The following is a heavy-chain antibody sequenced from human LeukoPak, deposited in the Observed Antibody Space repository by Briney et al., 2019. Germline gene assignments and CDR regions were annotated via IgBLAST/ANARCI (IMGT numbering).Heavy chain of an antibody. CDR2: IYYSGST. CDR3: ARLYDSFRAFDI. J-gene: IGHJ3*02. CDR1: GGSISSGSYY. D-gene: IGHD2-8*01. Sequence: PSETLSLTCSVSGGSISSGSYYWRWIRQHPGKGLEWIGYIYYSGSTYYNPSLKSRVTISVDTSKNQFYLKLNSVTAADTAVYYCARLYDSFRAFDIWGQGTIITVSS. V-gene: IGHV4-31*03.